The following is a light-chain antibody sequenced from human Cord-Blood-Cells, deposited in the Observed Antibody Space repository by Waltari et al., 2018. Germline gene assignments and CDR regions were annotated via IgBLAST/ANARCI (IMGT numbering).Light chain of an antibody. CDR2: EVS. Sequence: QSALTQPPSASGSPGQSVTISCPGTSRHVGGYNYVSWYQQHPGKAPKLMIDEVSKRPSGVPDRFSGSKSGNTASLTVSGLQAEDEADYYCSSYAGSNNFVVFGGGTKLTVL. J-gene: IGLJ2*01. CDR3: SSYAGSNNFVV. CDR1: SRHVGGYNY. V-gene: IGLV2-8*01.